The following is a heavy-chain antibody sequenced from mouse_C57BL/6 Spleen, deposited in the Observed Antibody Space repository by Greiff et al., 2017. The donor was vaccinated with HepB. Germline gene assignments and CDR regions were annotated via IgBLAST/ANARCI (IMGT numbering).Heavy chain of an antibody. V-gene: IGHV1-76*01. CDR3: AREEGDYDEDYAMDY. Sequence: QVQLQQSGAELVRPGASVKLSCKASGYTFTDYYINWVKQRPGQGLEWIARIYPGSGNTYYNEKFKGKATLTAEKSSSTAYMQLSSLTSEDSAVYFCAREEGDYDEDYAMDYWGQGTSVTVSS. CDR1: GYTFTDYY. D-gene: IGHD2-4*01. CDR2: IYPGSGNT. J-gene: IGHJ4*01.